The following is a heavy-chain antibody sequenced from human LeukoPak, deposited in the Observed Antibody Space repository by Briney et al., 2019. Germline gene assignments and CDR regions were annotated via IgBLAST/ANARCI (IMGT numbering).Heavy chain of an antibody. J-gene: IGHJ4*02. V-gene: IGHV1-24*01. D-gene: IGHD1-26*01. CDR3: ATVSGSTYYFDY. CDR2: FDPEDGET. Sequence: GASVTVSCTVSGYTLTELSMHWVRQAPGKGLEWMGGFDPEDGETIYAQKFQGRVTMTEDTSTDTAYMELSSLRSEDTAVYYCATVSGSTYYFDYWGQGTLVTVSS. CDR1: GYTLTELS.